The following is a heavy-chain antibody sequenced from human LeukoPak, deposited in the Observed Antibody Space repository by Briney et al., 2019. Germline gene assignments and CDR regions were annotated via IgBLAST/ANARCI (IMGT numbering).Heavy chain of an antibody. CDR2: INPNSGGT. CDR3: ARDNLEGSWGSPGDY. Sequence: GASVKVSCKASGYIFTTYFIHWVRQAPGQGLEWMGWINPNSGGTNYAQKFQGRVTLTRDTSMSTAYMEISRLTSDDTAVYYCARDNLEGSWGSPGDYWGQGTLVTVSS. J-gene: IGHJ4*02. CDR1: GYIFTTYF. D-gene: IGHD6-13*01. V-gene: IGHV1-2*02.